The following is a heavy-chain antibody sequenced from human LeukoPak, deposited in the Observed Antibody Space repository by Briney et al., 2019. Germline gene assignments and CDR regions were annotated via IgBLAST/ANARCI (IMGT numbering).Heavy chain of an antibody. CDR3: AKTRGSGPFDY. J-gene: IGHJ4*02. D-gene: IGHD3-10*01. CDR1: GFTFSSYG. CDR2: ISGSGGST. V-gene: IGHV3-23*01. Sequence: RGGSLRLSCAASGFTFSSYGMSWVRQAPGKGLEWVSAISGSGGSTYYADSVKGRFTISRDNSKNTLYLQMNNLRAEDTAVYYCAKTRGSGPFDYWGQGTLVTVSS.